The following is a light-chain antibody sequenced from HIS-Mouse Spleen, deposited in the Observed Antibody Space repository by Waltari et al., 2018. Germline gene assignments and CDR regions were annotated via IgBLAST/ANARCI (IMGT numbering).Light chain of an antibody. Sequence: SYVLTQPPSVSVAPGKTARITCGGNNIGSKSVHWYQQKPGQAPVLVVYDDSDRPSGIPGRLSGSNSGNTATLTISRVEAGDEADYYCQVWDSSSDHPVFGGGTKLTVL. CDR1: NIGSKS. CDR3: QVWDSSSDHPV. V-gene: IGLV3-21*03. J-gene: IGLJ3*02. CDR2: DDS.